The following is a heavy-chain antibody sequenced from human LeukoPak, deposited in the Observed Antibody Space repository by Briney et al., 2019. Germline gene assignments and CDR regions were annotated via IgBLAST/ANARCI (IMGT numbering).Heavy chain of an antibody. D-gene: IGHD5-18*01. CDR2: MSGSGGST. V-gene: IGHV3-23*01. J-gene: IGHJ3*02. CDR1: GFTFSSYA. Sequence: GGSLRLSCAASGFTFSSYAMSWVRQAPGKGLEWVSVMSGSGGSTYYADSVRGRFTISRDNSKNTLYLQMNSLRAEDTAVYYCAKDRMEYSYFDAFDIWGQGTMVTVSS. CDR3: AKDRMEYSYFDAFDI.